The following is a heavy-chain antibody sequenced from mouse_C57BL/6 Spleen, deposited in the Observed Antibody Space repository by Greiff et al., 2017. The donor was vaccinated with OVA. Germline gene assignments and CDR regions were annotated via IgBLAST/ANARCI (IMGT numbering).Heavy chain of an antibody. CDR1: GFTFSSYG. CDR3: ARHRGSMVTTRNAMDY. V-gene: IGHV5-6*01. J-gene: IGHJ4*01. Sequence: EVQVVESGGDLVKPGGSLKLSCAASGFTFSSYGMSWVRQTPDKRLEWVATISSGGSYTHYPDSVKGRITISRDNAKNTLYLQMSSLKSEDTAMYYCARHRGSMVTTRNAMDYWGQGTSVTVSS. CDR2: ISSGGSYT. D-gene: IGHD2-2*01.